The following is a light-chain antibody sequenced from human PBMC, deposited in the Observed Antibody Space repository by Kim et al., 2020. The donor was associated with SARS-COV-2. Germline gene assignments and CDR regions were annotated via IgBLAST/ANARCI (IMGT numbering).Light chain of an antibody. J-gene: IGLJ2*01. CDR2: GKN. CDR3: NSRDSSGVV. Sequence: SVAWGQPGRITCRGDSLRNYYASWYQQKPGQAPVLVFYGKNNRPSGIPHRFSGSSSRDTATLTITGTQAEDEADYYCNSRDSSGVVFGGGTKVTVL. CDR1: SLRNYY. V-gene: IGLV3-19*01.